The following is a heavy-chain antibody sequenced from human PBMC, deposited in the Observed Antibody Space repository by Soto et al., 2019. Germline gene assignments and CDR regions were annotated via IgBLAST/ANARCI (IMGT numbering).Heavy chain of an antibody. CDR1: GDSISSSTYS. CDR3: ARHPSDFWFDP. D-gene: IGHD2-21*02. CDR2: IYYSGST. J-gene: IGHJ5*02. V-gene: IGHV4-39*01. Sequence: PSETLSLTCTVSGDSISSSTYSWGWIRQPPGKGLEWIGSIYYSGSTYYNPSLKSRVTVSVDTSKNQFSLKLSSVTAADTAVYYCARHPSDFWFDPWGQGTLVTVSS.